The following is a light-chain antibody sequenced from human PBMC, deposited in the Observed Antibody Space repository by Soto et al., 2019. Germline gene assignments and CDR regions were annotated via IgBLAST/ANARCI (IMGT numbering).Light chain of an antibody. CDR3: QQYHNWYT. J-gene: IGKJ2*01. V-gene: IGKV3-15*01. Sequence: EIVMTQSPATLSVSPGETATLSCRASQTVSRNLAWYQQRPGQAPRLLIYGASARATGIPVRFSGSGSGTEFTLTISNLQSEDFAFYYCQQYHNWYTFGQGTKVEIK. CDR1: QTVSRN. CDR2: GAS.